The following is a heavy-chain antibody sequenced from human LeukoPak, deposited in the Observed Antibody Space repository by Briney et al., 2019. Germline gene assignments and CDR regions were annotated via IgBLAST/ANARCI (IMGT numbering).Heavy chain of an antibody. Sequence: ASVKVSCKASGYTFTSYGISWVRQAPGQGLEWMGWISAYNGNTNYAQKLQGRVTMTTDTSTSTAYMELRSLRSDDTAVYYCARVRYYYDSSGQGYYFDYWGQGTLVTVSS. CDR3: ARVRYYYDSSGQGYYFDY. V-gene: IGHV1-18*01. CDR1: GYTFTSYG. D-gene: IGHD3-22*01. J-gene: IGHJ4*02. CDR2: ISAYNGNT.